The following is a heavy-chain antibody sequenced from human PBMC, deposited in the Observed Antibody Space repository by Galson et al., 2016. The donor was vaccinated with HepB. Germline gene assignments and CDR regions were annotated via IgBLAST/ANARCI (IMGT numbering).Heavy chain of an antibody. Sequence: SLRLSCAASGFTFSSYGMHWVRQTPGKGLEWVAVISDDGSNKYYADSVKGRFTISRDNSKNTLYLQMNSLRAEDTAVFSCAKETPGSVVFPYYYDRAFDHWGQGTLVTVSS. CDR2: ISDDGSNK. V-gene: IGHV3-30*18. CDR3: AKETPGSVVFPYYYDRAFDH. J-gene: IGHJ4*02. CDR1: GFTFSSYG. D-gene: IGHD3-22*01.